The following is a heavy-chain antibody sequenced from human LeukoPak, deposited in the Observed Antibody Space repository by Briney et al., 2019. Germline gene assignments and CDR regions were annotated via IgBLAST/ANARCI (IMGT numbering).Heavy chain of an antibody. CDR1: GGSFSGYY. J-gene: IGHJ5*02. D-gene: IGHD3-10*01. CDR2: INHSGST. Sequence: SETLSLTCAVYGGSFSGYYWSWIRQPPGKGLEWIGEINHSGSTNYNPSLKSRVTMSVDTSKNQFSLKLSSVTAADTAVYYCARELLWFGDLGWFDPWGQGTLVTVSS. CDR3: ARELLWFGDLGWFDP. V-gene: IGHV4-34*01.